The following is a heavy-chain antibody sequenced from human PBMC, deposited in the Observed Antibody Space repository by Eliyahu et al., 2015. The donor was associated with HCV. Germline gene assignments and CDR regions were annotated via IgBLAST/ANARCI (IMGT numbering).Heavy chain of an antibody. V-gene: IGHV1-2*04. J-gene: IGHJ6*02. CDR1: GXTFTGYY. D-gene: IGHD2-8*01. Sequence: QVQLVQSGAEVKKPXASVXVSCKASGXTFTGYYMHWVRQAPGQGLEWMGWINPNSGGTNYAQKFQGWVTMTRDTSISTAYMELSRLRSDDTAVYYCARDHGVWPLICGMDVWGQGTTVTVSS. CDR2: INPNSGGT. CDR3: ARDHGVWPLICGMDV.